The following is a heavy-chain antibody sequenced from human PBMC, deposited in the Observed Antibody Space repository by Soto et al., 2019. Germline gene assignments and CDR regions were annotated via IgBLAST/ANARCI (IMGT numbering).Heavy chain of an antibody. J-gene: IGHJ4*02. CDR1: GGSVTNSSYY. V-gene: IGHV4-39*01. CDR3: VSQRTTVPTQAYFDY. CDR2: VYYRGRS. Sequence: AETLSLTCAVSGGSVTNSSYYWVWIRHSPGKGLEWIGSVYYRGRSYSKSSVKSRVTISVDTSKNRFSLSLNSVTASDTAVYFCVSQRTTVPTQAYFDYWGPGALVTVSS. D-gene: IGHD4-17*01.